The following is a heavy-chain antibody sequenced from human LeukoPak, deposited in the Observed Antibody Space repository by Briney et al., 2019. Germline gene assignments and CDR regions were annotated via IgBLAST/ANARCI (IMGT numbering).Heavy chain of an antibody. CDR3: ARDCPYSSGCGTYDY. CDR2: ISSSSSYI. D-gene: IGHD6-19*01. CDR1: GFTFSSYS. V-gene: IGHV3-21*01. J-gene: IGHJ4*02. Sequence: GGSLRLSCAASGFTFSSYSMNWVRQAPGKGLEWVSSISSSSSYIYYADSVKGRFTISRDNAKNSLYLQMNSLRAEDTAVYYCARDCPYSSGCGTYDYWGQGTLVTVSS.